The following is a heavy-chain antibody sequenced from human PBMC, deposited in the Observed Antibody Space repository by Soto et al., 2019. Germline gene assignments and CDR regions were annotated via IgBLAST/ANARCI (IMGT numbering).Heavy chain of an antibody. Sequence: PSETLSLTCNVFPGSIYDYYWSWIRQTPGMRLEWIGFVYSGGSAMYNPSFKSRVIISLETSKNQFSLTLTSLTAADTAVYYCAKGPRTVTTLGAWNYWGQGTLVTVSS. CDR3: AKGPRTVTTLGAWNY. CDR1: PGSIYDYY. D-gene: IGHD4-17*01. V-gene: IGHV4-59*01. J-gene: IGHJ4*02. CDR2: VYSGGSA.